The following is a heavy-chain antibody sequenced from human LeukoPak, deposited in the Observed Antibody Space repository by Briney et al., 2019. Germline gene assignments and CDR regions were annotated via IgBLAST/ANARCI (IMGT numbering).Heavy chain of an antibody. CDR2: ISSSSSYI. CDR1: GFTFSSYS. CDR3: AREYKQQLAPPDY. V-gene: IGHV3-21*01. J-gene: IGHJ4*02. Sequence: PGGSLRLSCAASGFTFSSYSMNWVRQAPGKGLEWVSSISSSSSYIYYADSVKGRFTISRDNAKNSLYLQMNSLRAEDTAVYYCAREYKQQLAPPDYWGQGTLVTVSS. D-gene: IGHD6-13*01.